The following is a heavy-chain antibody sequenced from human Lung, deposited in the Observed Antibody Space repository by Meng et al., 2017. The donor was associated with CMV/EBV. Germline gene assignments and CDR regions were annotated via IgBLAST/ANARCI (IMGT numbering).Heavy chain of an antibody. CDR1: GLTIRCYI. Sequence: SCAALGLTIRCYILNRVRQAPGKGPGWVSSISNRGAYIYYAASVKGRLSISRDNAQNSLYHHLNSLRAEETAVYFCKNDVSPRSSAYFGTYYFYALDVXGQGXAVTVSS. CDR2: ISNRGAYI. J-gene: IGHJ6*02. V-gene: IGHV3-21*01. D-gene: IGHD3-10*01. CDR3: KNDVSPRSSAYFGTYYFYALDV.